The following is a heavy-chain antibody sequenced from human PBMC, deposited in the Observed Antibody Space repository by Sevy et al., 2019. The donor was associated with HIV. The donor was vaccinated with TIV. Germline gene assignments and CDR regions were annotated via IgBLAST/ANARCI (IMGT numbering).Heavy chain of an antibody. CDR3: DDQVGDTVMAIFDY. CDR1: GFAFRGSA. V-gene: IGHV3-73*01. D-gene: IGHD1-26*01. J-gene: IGHJ4*02. CDR2: IRSKGNSFAT. Sequence: GGSLRLSCAASGFAFRGSAIHWVRQASGKGLEWIGRIRSKGNSFATDYVPSVKGRFTISRDDSKKTAYLQMSSLKIDDTAVYYCDDQVGDTVMAIFDYWGQGTLVTVSS.